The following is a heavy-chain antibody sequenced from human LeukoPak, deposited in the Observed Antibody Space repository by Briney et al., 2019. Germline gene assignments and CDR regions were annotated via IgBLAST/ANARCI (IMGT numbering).Heavy chain of an antibody. CDR1: GFTFSNYW. V-gene: IGHV3-48*02. CDR3: ATARGYTFNYY. D-gene: IGHD5-18*01. J-gene: IGHJ4*02. CDR2: ISSGSSTI. Sequence: PGGSLRLSCAASGFTFSNYWMIWVRQAPGKGLEWVSYISSGSSTIHYADSVKGRFTISRDNDKNSLYLQMNILRDEDTAVYYCATARGYTFNYYWGQGTLVTVSS.